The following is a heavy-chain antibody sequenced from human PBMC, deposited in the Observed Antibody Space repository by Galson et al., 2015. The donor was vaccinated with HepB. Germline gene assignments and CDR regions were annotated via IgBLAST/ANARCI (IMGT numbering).Heavy chain of an antibody. CDR1: GYSFTSYW. J-gene: IGHJ4*02. D-gene: IGHD4-17*01. Sequence: QSGAEVKKPGESLKISCKGSGYSFTSYWIAWVRQMPGKGLEWMGIIYPGDSDTRYSPSFQGQVTISADKSITTAYLQLSSLRASDTAIYYCASGTQPRLYGQEKFDCWGQGTLVTVSS. V-gene: IGHV5-51*03. CDR2: IYPGDSDT. CDR3: ASGTQPRLYGQEKFDC.